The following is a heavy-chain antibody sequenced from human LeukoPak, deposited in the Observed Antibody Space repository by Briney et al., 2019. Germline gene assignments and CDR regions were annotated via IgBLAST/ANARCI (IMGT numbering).Heavy chain of an antibody. CDR2: NIPIFGTA. CDR3: ASTTPPPIAAPGTRGLGYYGMDV. J-gene: IGHJ6*02. CDR1: GGTFRSYV. V-gene: IGHV1-69*01. Sequence: SVKVSCNASGGTFRSYVISWVRQAPGQGLEWMGGNIPIFGTANYTQKFQGRDTITADESTSTAYMELSSLRSADTAVYYCASTTPPPIAAPGTRGLGYYGMDVWGQGTTVTVSS. D-gene: IGHD6-13*01.